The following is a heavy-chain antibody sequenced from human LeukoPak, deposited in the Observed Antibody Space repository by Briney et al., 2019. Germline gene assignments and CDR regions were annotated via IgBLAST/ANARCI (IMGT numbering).Heavy chain of an antibody. CDR1: GHSFSDYL. CDR3: AGSSGWARYFDY. V-gene: IGHV3-7*05. CDR2: IKQDGSEE. J-gene: IGHJ4*02. Sequence: GKSLKISCAASGHSFSDYLMNWVRQAPGKGLEWVANIKQDGSEEYYVDSVKGRFTLSRDNAKKSLYLQMNSLRAEDTAVYYCAGSSGWARYFDYWGQGTLVTVSS. D-gene: IGHD6-19*01.